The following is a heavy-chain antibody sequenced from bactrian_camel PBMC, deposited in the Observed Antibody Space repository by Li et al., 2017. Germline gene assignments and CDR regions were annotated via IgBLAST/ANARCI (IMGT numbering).Heavy chain of an antibody. CDR2: ITSLPSLFRST. Sequence: VQLVESGGGLVQPGESLRLSCVASGITFSRHDMSWVRQAPGKEVEWVAGITSLPSLFRSTSYADSVKGRFTISRDNTENTAYLQMNSLRPEDTAMYYCTDDAPRPVVGGDCTNWGQGTQVTVS. D-gene: IGHD2*01. CDR1: GITFSRHD. CDR3: TDDAPRPVVGGDCTN. V-gene: IGHV3S40*01. J-gene: IGHJ4*01.